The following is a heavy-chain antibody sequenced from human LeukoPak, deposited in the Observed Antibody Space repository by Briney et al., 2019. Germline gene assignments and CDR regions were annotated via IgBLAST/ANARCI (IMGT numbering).Heavy chain of an antibody. CDR2: LNPRSGAT. Sequence: ASVKVSCKASGYTFVDYYQYWVRQAPGQGLEWMGWLNPRSGATNYAQKFQARVTMTRDTSINTAYMELSRLRSDDTAVYYCARDHRRGSTGYDMPADWGQGTLVTVSS. CDR1: GYTFVDYY. V-gene: IGHV1-2*02. D-gene: IGHD5-12*01. CDR3: ARDHRRGSTGYDMPAD. J-gene: IGHJ4*02.